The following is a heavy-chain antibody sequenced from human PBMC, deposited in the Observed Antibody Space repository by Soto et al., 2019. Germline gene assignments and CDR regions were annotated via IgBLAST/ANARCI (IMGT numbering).Heavy chain of an antibody. CDR2: IYHSGNT. CDR3: ARVGISSSDAFDI. D-gene: IGHD6-6*01. V-gene: IGHV4-31*03. Sequence: PSETLSLTCSVSVGSISSGGHYWRWILQLPGKDLEWIGHIYHSGNTYYNSSLKSRLTISVDTSKNQFSLKLTSVTAADTAVYYCARVGISSSDAFDIWGQGTMVTVSS. J-gene: IGHJ3*02. CDR1: VGSISSGGHY.